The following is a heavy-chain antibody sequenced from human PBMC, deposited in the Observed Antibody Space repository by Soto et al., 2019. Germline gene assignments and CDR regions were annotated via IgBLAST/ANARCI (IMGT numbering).Heavy chain of an antibody. J-gene: IGHJ4*02. V-gene: IGHV3-30*03. CDR1: GFTFSSYG. CDR3: GSPQIRYSSGWYFDC. D-gene: IGHD6-19*01. Sequence: QVQLVESGGGVVQPGRSLRLSCAASGFTFSSYGMHWVRQAPGKGLEWVAVISYDGSNKYYADSVKGRFTISRDNSKNTLYLQMNSLRAEDTAVYYCGSPQIRYSSGWYFDCWGQGALVTVSS. CDR2: ISYDGSNK.